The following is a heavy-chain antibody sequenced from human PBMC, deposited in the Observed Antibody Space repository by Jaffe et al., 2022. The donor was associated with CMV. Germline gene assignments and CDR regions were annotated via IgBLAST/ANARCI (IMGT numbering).Heavy chain of an antibody. CDR3: AKDILSRVRFLESLLGYYYYGMDV. V-gene: IGHV3-9*01. CDR2: ISWNSGSI. D-gene: IGHD3-3*01. J-gene: IGHJ6*02. CDR1: GFTFDDYA. Sequence: EVQLVESGGGLVQPGRSLRLSCAASGFTFDDYAMHWVRQAPGKGLEWVSGISWNSGSIGYADSVKGRFTISRDNAKNSLYLQMNSLRAEDTALYYCAKDILSRVRFLESLLGYYYYGMDVWGQGTTVTVSS.